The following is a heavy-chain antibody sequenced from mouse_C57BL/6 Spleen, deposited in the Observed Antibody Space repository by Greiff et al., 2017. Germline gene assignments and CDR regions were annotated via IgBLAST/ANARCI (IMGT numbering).Heavy chain of an antibody. CDR1: GYTFTDYN. CDR2: INPNNGGT. Sequence: EVKLMESGPELVKPGASVKIPCKASGYTFTDYNMDWVKQSHGKSLEWIGDINPNNGGTIYNQKFKGKATLTVDKSSSTAYMELRSLTSEDTAVYYCARTGLILRWYFDVWGTGTTVTVSS. CDR3: ARTGLILRWYFDV. D-gene: IGHD1-1*01. J-gene: IGHJ1*03. V-gene: IGHV1-18*01.